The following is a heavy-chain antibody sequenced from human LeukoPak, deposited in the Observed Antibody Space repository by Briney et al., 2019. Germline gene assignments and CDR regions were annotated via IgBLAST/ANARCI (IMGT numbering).Heavy chain of an antibody. V-gene: IGHV3-66*04. Sequence: PGGSLRLSCAASGFTVSSNYMSWVRRAPGKGLEWVSVISSGGWTHYADSVKGRFTISSDNSKNTLSLQMNSLRAEDTAVYYCAXHSGDLARQWFDPWGQGTLVTVSS. CDR3: AXHSGDLARQWFDP. CDR2: ISSGGWT. D-gene: IGHD3-16*01. CDR1: GFTVSSNY. J-gene: IGHJ5*02.